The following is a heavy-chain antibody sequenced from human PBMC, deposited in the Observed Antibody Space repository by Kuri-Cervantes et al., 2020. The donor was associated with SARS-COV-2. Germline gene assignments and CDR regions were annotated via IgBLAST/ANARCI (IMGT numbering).Heavy chain of an antibody. J-gene: IGHJ6*03. Sequence: GSLRLSCTVSGGSISSSSYYWGWIRQPPGKGLEWIGSIYYSGSTYYNLSLKSRVTISVDTSKNQFSLKLSSVTAADTAVYYCAKSRGYSYGYQTRYYYYMDVWGKGTTVTVSS. CDR1: GGSISSSSYY. CDR2: IYYSGST. CDR3: AKSRGYSYGYQTRYYYYMDV. D-gene: IGHD5-18*01. V-gene: IGHV4-39*01.